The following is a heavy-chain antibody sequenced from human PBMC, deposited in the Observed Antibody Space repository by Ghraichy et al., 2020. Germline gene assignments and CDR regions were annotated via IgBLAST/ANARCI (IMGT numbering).Heavy chain of an antibody. D-gene: IGHD2-8*01. CDR1: GFTFDDYG. CDR2: INWSGDNI. Sequence: SLRLSCEASGFTFDDYGMHWVRQSPGRGLEWVSGINWSGDNINYAGSVSGRFTISRDNAKNSLYLQMNSLRPEDMALYYCVRRNADDAFDFWGQGAMVTVSS. CDR3: VRRNADDAFDF. J-gene: IGHJ3*01. V-gene: IGHV3-9*03.